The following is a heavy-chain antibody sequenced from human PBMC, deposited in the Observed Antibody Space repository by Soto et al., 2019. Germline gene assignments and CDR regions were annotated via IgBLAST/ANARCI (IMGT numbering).Heavy chain of an antibody. CDR2: ISYDGSNR. CDR1: GFSFSDYG. J-gene: IGHJ6*02. D-gene: IGHD4-17*01. CDR3: AKEPTVTTRPDYYYRMDV. V-gene: IGHV3-30*18. Sequence: QVQLVESGGGVVQPGRSLRLSCAASGFSFSDYGMHWVRQAPGKGLEWVAVISYDGSNRYYADSLRGRFTISRDNSKNTLSLQMNSLRAEDTAVYYCAKEPTVTTRPDYYYRMDVWGQGTTVTVSS.